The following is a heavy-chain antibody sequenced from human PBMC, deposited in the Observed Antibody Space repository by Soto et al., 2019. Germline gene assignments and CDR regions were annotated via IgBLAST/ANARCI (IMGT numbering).Heavy chain of an antibody. D-gene: IGHD2-2*01. CDR3: ARGGHLVVVPAANFDY. CDR2: IYPGDSDT. V-gene: IGHV5-51*01. J-gene: IGHJ4*02. Sequence: GESLKISCKGSGYSFTSYWIGWVRQMPGKGLEWMGIIYPGDSDTRYSPSFQGQVTISADKSISTAYLQWSSLKASDTAMYYCARGGHLVVVPAANFDYWGQGTLVTVSS. CDR1: GYSFTSYW.